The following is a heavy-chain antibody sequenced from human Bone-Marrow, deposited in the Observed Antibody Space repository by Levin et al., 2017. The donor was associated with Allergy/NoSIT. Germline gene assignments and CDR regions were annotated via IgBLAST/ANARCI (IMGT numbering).Heavy chain of an antibody. CDR2: ISYDGSNK. Sequence: GGSLRLSCAASGFTFSSYGMHWVRQAPGKGLEWVAVISYDGSNKYYADSVKGRFTISRDNSKNTLYLQMNSLRAEDTAVYYCATTGPAAGTRGVDYYYYYMDVWGKGTTVTVSS. CDR1: GFTFSSYG. D-gene: IGHD6-13*01. V-gene: IGHV3-30*03. J-gene: IGHJ6*03. CDR3: ATTGPAAGTRGVDYYYYYMDV.